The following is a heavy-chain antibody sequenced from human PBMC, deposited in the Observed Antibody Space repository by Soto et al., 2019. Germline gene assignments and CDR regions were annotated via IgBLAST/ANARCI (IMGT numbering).Heavy chain of an antibody. Sequence: RLLSLSRPPVRFISTSDAMHCVRQAPRTRLASEAVIPYDGSNKYYADSVKGRFTISRDNAKNTLYLQMNSLRAEDTAVYYWARVQLELLWFGESTKYYGMDVWGQGTTVTVSS. J-gene: IGHJ6*02. CDR1: RFISTSDA. V-gene: IGHV3-30-3*01. CDR3: ARVQLELLWFGESTKYYGMDV. CDR2: IPYDGSNK. D-gene: IGHD3-10*01.